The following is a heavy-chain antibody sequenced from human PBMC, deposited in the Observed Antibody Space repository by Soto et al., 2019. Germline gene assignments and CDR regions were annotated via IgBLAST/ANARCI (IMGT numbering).Heavy chain of an antibody. D-gene: IGHD2-15*01. CDR2: IWYDGSNK. CDR1: GFTFSSYG. Sequence: QVQLVESGGGVVQPGWSLRLSCAASGFTFSSYGMHWVRQAPGKGLEWVAVIWYDGSNKYYADSVKGRFTISRDNSKNTLYLQMNSLRAEDTAVYYCARVLGYCSGGSCYPGGYFQHWGQGTLVTVSS. V-gene: IGHV3-33*01. J-gene: IGHJ1*01. CDR3: ARVLGYCSGGSCYPGGYFQH.